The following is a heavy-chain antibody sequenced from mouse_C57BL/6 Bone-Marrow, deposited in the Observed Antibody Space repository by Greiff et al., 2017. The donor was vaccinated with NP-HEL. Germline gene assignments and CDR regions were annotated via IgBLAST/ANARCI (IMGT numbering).Heavy chain of an antibody. J-gene: IGHJ2*01. V-gene: IGHV1-81*01. CDR1: GYTFTSYG. D-gene: IGHD1-1*01. Sequence: QVQLQQSGAELARPGASVKLSCKASGYTFTSYGISWVKQRTGQGLEWIGEIYPRSGNTYYNEKFKGKATLTADKSSSTAYMELRSLTSADSAVYFCARWVYYYGSSPSFDYWGQGTTLTVSS. CDR2: IYPRSGNT. CDR3: ARWVYYYGSSPSFDY.